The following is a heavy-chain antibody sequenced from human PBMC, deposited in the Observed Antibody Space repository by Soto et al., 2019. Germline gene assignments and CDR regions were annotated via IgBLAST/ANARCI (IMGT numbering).Heavy chain of an antibody. CDR2: IYPGDSDT. CDR1: GYSFTRYW. J-gene: IGHJ6*02. CDR3: ARHRPYYDILTGYHTPGYYYGMDV. D-gene: IGHD3-9*01. Sequence: GESLKISCKGSGYSFTRYWIGWVRQMPGKGLEWMGIIYPGDSDTRYSPSFQGQVTISADKSISTAYLQWSSLKASDTAMYYCARHRPYYDILTGYHTPGYYYGMDVWGQGTTVTVSS. V-gene: IGHV5-51*01.